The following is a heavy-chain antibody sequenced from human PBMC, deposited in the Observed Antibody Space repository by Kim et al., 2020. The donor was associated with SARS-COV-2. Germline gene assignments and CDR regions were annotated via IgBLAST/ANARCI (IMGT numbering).Heavy chain of an antibody. V-gene: IGHV3-33*06. CDR3: AKGTTSSYYYGSGSFRGNWFDP. D-gene: IGHD3-10*01. CDR1: GFTFSSYG. CDR2: IWYDGSNK. Sequence: GGSLRLSCAASGFTFSSYGMHWVRQAPGKGLEWVAVIWYDGSNKYYADSVKGRFTISRDNSKNTLYLQMNSLRAEDTAVYYCAKGTTSSYYYGSGSFRGNWFDPWGQGTLVTVSS. J-gene: IGHJ5*02.